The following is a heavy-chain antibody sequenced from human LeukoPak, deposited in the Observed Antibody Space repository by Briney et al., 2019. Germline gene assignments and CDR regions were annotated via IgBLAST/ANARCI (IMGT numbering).Heavy chain of an antibody. V-gene: IGHV3-23*01. CDR2: ISGSGGST. CDR1: GFTFSSNA. CDR3: AKVGGWYYFDY. Sequence: GGSLRLSCAASGFTFSSNAMSWVRQAPGKGLEWVSTISGSGGSTYYADSVKGRFTVSRDNSKNTLYLQMNSLRAEDTAVYYCAKVGGWYYFDYWGQGTLVTVSS. D-gene: IGHD6-19*01. J-gene: IGHJ4*02.